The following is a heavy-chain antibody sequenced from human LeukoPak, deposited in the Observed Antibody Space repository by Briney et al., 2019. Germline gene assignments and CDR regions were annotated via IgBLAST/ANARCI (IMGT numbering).Heavy chain of an antibody. V-gene: IGHV3-23*01. D-gene: IGHD6-13*01. Sequence: GGSLRLSCAASGFTFSSYAMSWVRQAPRKGLEWVSAISGSGGSTYYADSVKGRFTISRDNSKNTLYLQMNSLRAEDTAVYYCAKTSIAAAAGDHFDYWGQGTLVTVSS. CDR1: GFTFSSYA. CDR2: ISGSGGST. J-gene: IGHJ4*02. CDR3: AKTSIAAAAGDHFDY.